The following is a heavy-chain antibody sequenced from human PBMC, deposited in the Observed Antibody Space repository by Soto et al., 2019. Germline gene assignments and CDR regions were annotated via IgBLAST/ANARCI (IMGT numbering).Heavy chain of an antibody. CDR1: VGSISSGDYY. CDR3: AKSRAYSYALDAFDI. V-gene: IGHV4-30-4*01. Sequence: SETLSLTCTVSVGSISSGDYYWSWIRQPPGKGLEWIGYIYYSGSTYYNPSLKSRVTISVDTSKNQFSLKLSSVTAEDTAVYYCAKSRAYSYALDAFDIWGQGTMVTVSS. CDR2: IYYSGST. D-gene: IGHD5-18*01. J-gene: IGHJ3*02.